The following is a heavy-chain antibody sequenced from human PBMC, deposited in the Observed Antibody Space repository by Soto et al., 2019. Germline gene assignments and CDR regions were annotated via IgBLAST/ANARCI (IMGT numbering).Heavy chain of an antibody. J-gene: IGHJ6*02. Sequence: GASVKVSCKASGYTFTSYGISWVRQAPGQGLEWMGWISAYNGNTNYAQKLQGRVTMTTDTSTSTAYMELRSLRSDDTAVYYCARDRXMVRGVIIDYYYYGMDVWGQGTTVTVSS. CDR3: ARDRXMVRGVIIDYYYYGMDV. D-gene: IGHD3-10*01. V-gene: IGHV1-18*01. CDR2: ISAYNGNT. CDR1: GYTFTSYG.